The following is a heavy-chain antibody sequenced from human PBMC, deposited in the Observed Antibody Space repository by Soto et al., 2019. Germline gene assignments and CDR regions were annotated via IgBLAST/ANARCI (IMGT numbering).Heavy chain of an antibody. D-gene: IGHD2-2*01. J-gene: IGHJ4*02. CDR1: GFTFSSYW. V-gene: IGHV3-7*01. CDR2: IKRDGSEK. Sequence: EVQLVESGGGLVQPGGSLRVSCAASGFTFSSYWMTWVRQVPGQGLEWVANIKRDGSEKYYVDSVRGRFTISRDNAQDPLDLQMNSLRDEDTAVYYCARAQLPPECSSASGDVDYGGQGALVTVPS. CDR3: ARAQLPPECSSASGDVDY.